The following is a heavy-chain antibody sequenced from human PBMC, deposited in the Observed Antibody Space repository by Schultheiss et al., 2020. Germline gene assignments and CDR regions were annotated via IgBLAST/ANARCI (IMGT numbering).Heavy chain of an antibody. CDR2: IWYDGSNK. CDR3: AREDYCSSTSCGFDY. Sequence: GESLKISCAASGFTFSSYAMHWVRQGPGKGLEWVAVIWYDGSNKYYADSVKGRFTISRDNSKNTLYLQMNSLRAEDTAVYYCAREDYCSSTSCGFDYWGQGTLVTVSS. J-gene: IGHJ4*02. V-gene: IGHV3-33*01. D-gene: IGHD2-2*01. CDR1: GFTFSSYA.